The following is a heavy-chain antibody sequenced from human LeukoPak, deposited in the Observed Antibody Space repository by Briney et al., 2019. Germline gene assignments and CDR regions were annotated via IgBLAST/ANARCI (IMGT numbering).Heavy chain of an antibody. V-gene: IGHV6-1*01. CDR2: TYYNSKWYY. Sequence: SQTLSLTCAISGDSVSSNSAAWNWIRQSPSRGLEWLGRTYYNSKWYYDYAVSVKSRITISPDTSKNQFSLQLNSVTPEDSALYYCVRGGSWSYGWYFDLWGRGALVIVSS. CDR1: GDSVSSNSAA. J-gene: IGHJ2*01. CDR3: VRGGSWSYGWYFDL. D-gene: IGHD6-25*01.